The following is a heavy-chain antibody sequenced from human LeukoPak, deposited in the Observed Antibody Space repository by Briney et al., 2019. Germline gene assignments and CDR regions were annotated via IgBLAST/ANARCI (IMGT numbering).Heavy chain of an antibody. CDR2: ISSGSSTK. CDR1: GFTFNSYS. J-gene: IGHJ4*02. CDR3: ARPPGDY. Sequence: GGSLRLSCAASGFTFNSYSMNWVRQAPGKGLEWVSYISSGSSTKYYADSVKGRFTISRDNAKNSLYLQMNSLRAEDTAVYYCARPPGDYWGQGTLVTVSS. V-gene: IGHV3-48*04.